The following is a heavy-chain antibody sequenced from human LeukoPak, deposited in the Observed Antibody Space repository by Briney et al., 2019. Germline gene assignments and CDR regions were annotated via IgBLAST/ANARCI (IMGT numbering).Heavy chain of an antibody. CDR1: GFTFSNYW. D-gene: IGHD5-12*01. J-gene: IGHJ4*02. CDR2: IKEDGSEK. CDR3: ARDPLRRFDY. Sequence: AGGSLRLSCAASGFTFSNYWMTWVRQAPGKGLEWVANIKEDGSEKYYVDSVKGRFSISRDNAKNTLYLQMSSLRADDTAVYFCARDPLRRFDYWGQGTLVTVSS. V-gene: IGHV3-7*04.